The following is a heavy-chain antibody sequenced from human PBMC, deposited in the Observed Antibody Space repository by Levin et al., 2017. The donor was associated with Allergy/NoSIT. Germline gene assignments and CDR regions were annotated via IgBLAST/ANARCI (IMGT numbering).Heavy chain of an antibody. Sequence: RAGGSLRLSCAVSGFSFRTNWMHWVRQAPGKGLVWVSSISSGGSNTSYVDSVKGRFTISRDNARNTLFLGMNSLRAEDTAVYYCYSSGYWGQGTLVTVSS. J-gene: IGHJ4*02. CDR3: YSSGY. CDR1: GFSFRTNW. CDR2: ISSGGSNT. V-gene: IGHV3-74*01. D-gene: IGHD3-22*01.